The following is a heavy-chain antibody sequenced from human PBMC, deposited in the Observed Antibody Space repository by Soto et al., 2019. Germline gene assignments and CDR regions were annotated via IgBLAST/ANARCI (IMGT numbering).Heavy chain of an antibody. CDR1: GDYISSHY. J-gene: IGHJ2*01. CDR3: ARPKGIAPAVWYFEL. V-gene: IGHV4-59*08. Sequence: QVQLQESGPGLVKPSETLSLTCTVSGDYISSHYWSWIRRPPGKGLEWIGYVYHSGKTDSKPSLTSRVTIAMDTSKNPSPLSLTSVTAADTAMHYCARPKGIAPAVWYFELWGRGTLVTVSS. CDR2: VYHSGKT. D-gene: IGHD6-13*01.